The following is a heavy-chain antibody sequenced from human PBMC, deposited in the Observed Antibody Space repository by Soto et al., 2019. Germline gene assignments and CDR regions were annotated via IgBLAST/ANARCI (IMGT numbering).Heavy chain of an antibody. CDR3: PGGVGDAF. J-gene: IGHJ4*02. CDR2: INQDGSEK. V-gene: IGHV3-7*04. CDR1: ESTVSRDW. Sequence: EVHLVESGGGLVQTGGSLRLSCAIFESTVSRDWMNWVRQAPGKGLEWVAHINQDGSEKYYVDSVKGRFTISRDNAKKSLYLQVNSPSPADTDMYYCPGGVGDAFWGQGTLVNVSS. D-gene: IGHD1-26*01.